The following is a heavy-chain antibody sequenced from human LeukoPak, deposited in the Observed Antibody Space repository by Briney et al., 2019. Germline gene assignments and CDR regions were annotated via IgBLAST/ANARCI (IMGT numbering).Heavy chain of an antibody. J-gene: IGHJ4*02. CDR3: ARDFYDSSGYSAPGDY. V-gene: IGHV3-33*01. CDR2: ILYDGSNK. D-gene: IGHD3-22*01. CDR1: GFPFSSYG. Sequence: GALGLSFGAPGFPFSSYGMHWGRRAPGKGGGWGAGILYDGSNKYYADSVKGRFTISRDNSKNTLYLQMNSLRAEDTAVYYCARDFYDSSGYSAPGDYWGQGTLVTVSS.